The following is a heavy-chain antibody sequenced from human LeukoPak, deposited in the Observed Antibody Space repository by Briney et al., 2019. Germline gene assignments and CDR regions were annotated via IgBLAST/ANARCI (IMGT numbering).Heavy chain of an antibody. D-gene: IGHD5-18*01. V-gene: IGHV1-69*13. CDR1: GGTFSSYA. CDR3: ASGVVDTAMVTGFDY. CDR2: IIPIFGTA. J-gene: IGHJ4*02. Sequence: SVKVSCKASGGTFSSYAISWVRQAPGQGLEWMGGIIPIFGTANYAQKFQGRVTITANESTSTAYMELSSLRSEDTAVYYCASGVVDTAMVTGFDYWGQGTLVTVSS.